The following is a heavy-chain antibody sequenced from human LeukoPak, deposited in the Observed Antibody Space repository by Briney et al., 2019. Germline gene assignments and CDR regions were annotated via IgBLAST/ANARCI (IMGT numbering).Heavy chain of an antibody. CDR1: GFTFSSYG. Sequence: PGGSLRLSCAASGFTFSSYGMHWVRQAPGKGLEWVAFIRYDGSNKYYADSVKGRFTISRDNSKNTLYLQMNSLRAEDTAVYYCAKDRDCSSTSCTEIGAFDIWGQGTMVTVSS. J-gene: IGHJ3*02. CDR3: AKDRDCSSTSCTEIGAFDI. CDR2: IRYDGSNK. V-gene: IGHV3-30*02. D-gene: IGHD2-2*01.